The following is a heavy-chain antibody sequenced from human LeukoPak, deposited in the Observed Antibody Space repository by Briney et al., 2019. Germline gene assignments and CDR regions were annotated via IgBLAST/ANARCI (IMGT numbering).Heavy chain of an antibody. V-gene: IGHV3-30*04. CDR3: ARGPTAPVVAATRDGHVFDY. D-gene: IGHD2-15*01. CDR2: ISYDGSNK. J-gene: IGHJ4*02. Sequence: QPGRSLRLSCAASGFTFSSYAMHGVRQAPGKGLEWVAVISYDGSNKYYADSVKGRFTISRGNSKNTLYLQMNSLRAEDTAVYYCARGPTAPVVAATRDGHVFDYWGQGTLVTVSS. CDR1: GFTFSSYA.